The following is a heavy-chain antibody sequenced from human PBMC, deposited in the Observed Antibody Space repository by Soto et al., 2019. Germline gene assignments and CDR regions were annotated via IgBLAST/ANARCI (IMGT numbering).Heavy chain of an antibody. CDR3: ARGGGVGVAGSAAFDM. CDR1: GYPVTAYY. Sequence: QLHLVQSGAVVKKPGASVTVSCSASGYPVTAYYMHWVRQAHGRGLEWMGGINPATGAAKYTQTCQGRVTMTRDTSTSTVFMELSGLTSEDTAVFYCARGGGVGVAGSAAFDMWGQGTLVTVSS. J-gene: IGHJ3*02. V-gene: IGHV1-2*02. CDR2: INPATGAA. D-gene: IGHD3-3*01.